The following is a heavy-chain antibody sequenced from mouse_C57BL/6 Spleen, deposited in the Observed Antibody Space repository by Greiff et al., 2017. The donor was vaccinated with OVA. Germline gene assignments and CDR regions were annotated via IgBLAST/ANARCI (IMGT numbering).Heavy chain of an antibody. CDR3: ARSYYDYDGGAWFAY. CDR2: IDPNSGGT. D-gene: IGHD2-4*01. Sequence: VQLQQPGAELVKPGASVKLSCKASGYTFTSYWMHWVKQRPGRGLEWLGRIDPNSGGTQYNEKFKSKATLTVDKPSSTAYMQLSSLTSEDSAVYYCARSYYDYDGGAWFAYWGQGTLVTVSA. J-gene: IGHJ3*01. CDR1: GYTFTSYW. V-gene: IGHV1-72*01.